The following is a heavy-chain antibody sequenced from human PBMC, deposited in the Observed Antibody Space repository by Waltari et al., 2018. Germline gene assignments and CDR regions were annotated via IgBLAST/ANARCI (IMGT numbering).Heavy chain of an antibody. D-gene: IGHD1-7*01. V-gene: IGHV3-48*04. Sequence: EVQLVESGGGLVQPGGSLRLSCAASGFTFSSSSMNWVRQAPGTGLEWVSYISSSSSTIYYADSVKGRFTISRDNAKNSLYLQMNSLRAEDTAVYYCARDPRITGTFYYYYYYMDVWGKGTTVTVSS. J-gene: IGHJ6*03. CDR2: ISSSSSTI. CDR3: ARDPRITGTFYYYYYYMDV. CDR1: GFTFSSSS.